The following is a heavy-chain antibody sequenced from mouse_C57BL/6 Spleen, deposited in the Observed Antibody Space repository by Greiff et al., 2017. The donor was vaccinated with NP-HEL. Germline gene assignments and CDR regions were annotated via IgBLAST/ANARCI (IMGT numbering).Heavy chain of an antibody. D-gene: IGHD3-2*02. V-gene: IGHV1-52*01. Sequence: QVQLQQPGAELVRPGSSVKLSCKASGYTFTSYWMHWVKQRPIQGLEWIGNIDPSDSETHYNQKFKDKATLTVDKSSSTAYMQLSSLTSEDSAVYFCARYSSGPYYYAMDYWGQGTSVTVSS. CDR3: ARYSSGPYYYAMDY. CDR2: IDPSDSET. J-gene: IGHJ4*01. CDR1: GYTFTSYW.